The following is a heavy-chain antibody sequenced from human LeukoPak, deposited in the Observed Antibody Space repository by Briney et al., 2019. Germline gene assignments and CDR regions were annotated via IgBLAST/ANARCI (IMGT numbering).Heavy chain of an antibody. CDR2: IYYSAST. CDR3: ARHKAPISDIWGSYRPENWFDP. Sequence: SETLSLTCTVSGGSISSSSYYWGWIRHPPGKGLDWLGCIYYSASTYYNPTLKIRVTVSVATSQNNLSLKLGSVTAPASASFSSARHKAPISDIWGSYRPENWFDPWGQETLVTVSS. J-gene: IGHJ5*02. V-gene: IGHV4-39*02. D-gene: IGHD3-16*02. CDR1: GGSISSSSYY.